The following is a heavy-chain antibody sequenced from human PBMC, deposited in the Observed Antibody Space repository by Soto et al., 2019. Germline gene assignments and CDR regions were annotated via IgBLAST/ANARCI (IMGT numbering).Heavy chain of an antibody. J-gene: IGHJ5*02. Sequence: VKVSCKASGYTFTSYGISWVRQAPGQGLEWMGWISAYNGNTNYAQKLQGRVTMTTDTSTSTAYMELRSLRSDDTAVYYCARDLRGWFGELSLGPNDPWGQGTLVTVSS. CDR2: ISAYNGNT. CDR1: GYTFTSYG. V-gene: IGHV1-18*01. CDR3: ARDLRGWFGELSLGPNDP. D-gene: IGHD3-10*01.